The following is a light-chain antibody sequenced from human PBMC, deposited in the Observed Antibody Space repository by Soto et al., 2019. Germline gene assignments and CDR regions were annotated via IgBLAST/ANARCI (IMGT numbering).Light chain of an antibody. J-gene: IGKJ5*01. V-gene: IGKV1-39*01. CDR3: QQRYSTPIT. CDR2: AAS. Sequence: EIQMTQSPSSMSASGGYRVTITCRASQSISSYLNWYQQKQGKAPKLLIYAASSLQSGAPSRFSGSASGTDGTITISSLKTEDGSTFYCQQRYSTPITFGQGTRLEIK. CDR1: QSISSY.